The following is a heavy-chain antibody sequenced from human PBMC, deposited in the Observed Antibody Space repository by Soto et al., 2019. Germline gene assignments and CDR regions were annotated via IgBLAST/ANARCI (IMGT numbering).Heavy chain of an antibody. J-gene: IGHJ4*02. V-gene: IGHV3-23*01. CDR3: AKEGDLIGYNYGSCFDY. D-gene: IGHD5-18*01. CDR2: ITGSGGST. Sequence: LRLSCAASGFTFSSYSMSWVLQAPGKWLDWVSAITGSGGSTYYADSVKGRFTISRDNSKNTLYLQMNSLRAEDTAVYYCAKEGDLIGYNYGSCFDYWGQGTLVTVST. CDR1: GFTFSSYS.